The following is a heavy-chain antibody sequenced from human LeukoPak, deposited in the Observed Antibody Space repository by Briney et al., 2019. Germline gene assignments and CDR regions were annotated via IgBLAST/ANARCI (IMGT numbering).Heavy chain of an antibody. D-gene: IGHD5-12*01. CDR1: GYTFTSYG. CDR3: ARGKRRKWEWLLTYYYYMDV. J-gene: IGHJ6*03. V-gene: IGHV1-8*02. CDR2: MNPNSGNT. Sequence: ASVKVSCKASGYTFTSYGINWVRQAPGQGLEWMGWMNPNSGNTGYAQKFQGRVTMTRNTSISTAYMELSSLRSEDTAVYYCARGKRRKWEWLLTYYYYMDVWGKGTTVTISS.